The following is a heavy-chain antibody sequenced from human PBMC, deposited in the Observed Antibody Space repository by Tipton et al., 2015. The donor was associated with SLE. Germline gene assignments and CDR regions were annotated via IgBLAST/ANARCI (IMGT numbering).Heavy chain of an antibody. Sequence: TLSLTCTVSGGSISNTDYLWGWIRQPPGRGLEWLGLIHDSGTTYYHPSLKSRVTISVDTSKNQFSLKLSSVTAADTAVYYCARAGLGYTYYYYMDVWGKGTTVTVSS. CDR2: IHDSGTT. V-gene: IGHV4-39*07. CDR1: GGSISNTDYL. D-gene: IGHD5-18*01. CDR3: ARAGLGYTYYYYMDV. J-gene: IGHJ6*03.